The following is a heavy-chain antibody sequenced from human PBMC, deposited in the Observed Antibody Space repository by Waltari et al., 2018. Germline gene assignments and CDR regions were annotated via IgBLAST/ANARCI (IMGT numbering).Heavy chain of an antibody. CDR3: ARGRGREYSSSWPKFDY. CDR1: GYTFTSYA. CDR2: INAGNGNT. D-gene: IGHD6-13*01. J-gene: IGHJ4*02. V-gene: IGHV1-3*01. Sequence: QVQLVQSGAEVKKPGASVKVSCKASGYTFTSYAMHWVRQAPGQRLEWMGWINAGNGNTKYSQKFQGRVTITRDTSASTAYMELSSLRSEDTAVYYCARGRGREYSSSWPKFDYWGQGTLVTVSS.